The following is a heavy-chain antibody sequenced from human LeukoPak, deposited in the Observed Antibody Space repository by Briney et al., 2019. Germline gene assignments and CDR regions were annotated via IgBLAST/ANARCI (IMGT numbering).Heavy chain of an antibody. J-gene: IGHJ4*02. CDR3: AKVSGNDYYDSSGKDYYFDY. CDR1: GFTFSSYA. CDR2: ISGSGGST. Sequence: QPGGSLRLSCAASGFTFSSYAMSWVRQAPGKGLEWVSAISGSGGSTYYADSVKGRFTISKDNSKNTLYLQMNSLRAEDTAVYYCAKVSGNDYYDSSGKDYYFDYRGQGTLVTVSS. V-gene: IGHV3-23*01. D-gene: IGHD3-22*01.